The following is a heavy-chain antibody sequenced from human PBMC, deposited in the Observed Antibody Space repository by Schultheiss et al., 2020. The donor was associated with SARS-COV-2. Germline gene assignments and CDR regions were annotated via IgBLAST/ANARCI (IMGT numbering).Heavy chain of an antibody. CDR3: ARAKGYSSGWYVVDYFDY. V-gene: IGHV1-2*02. Sequence: ASVKVSCKASGYTFTGYYMHWVRQAPGQGLEWMGWINPNSGGTNYAQKFQGRVTMTRDTSISTAYMELSRLRSDDTAVYYCARAKGYSSGWYVVDYFDYWGQGTLVTVSS. CDR2: INPNSGGT. D-gene: IGHD6-19*01. J-gene: IGHJ4*02. CDR1: GYTFTGYY.